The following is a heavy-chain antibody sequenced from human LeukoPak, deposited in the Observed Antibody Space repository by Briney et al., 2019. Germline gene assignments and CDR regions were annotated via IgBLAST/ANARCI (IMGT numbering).Heavy chain of an antibody. J-gene: IGHJ4*02. Sequence: PSETLSLTCTVSGGSISSYYWSWIRQPPGKGLEWIGYIYYSGSTNYNPSLKSRVTISVDTSKNQFSLKLSSVTTADTAVYYCARGSYGDPLFDYWGQGTLVTVSS. D-gene: IGHD4-17*01. CDR2: IYYSGST. CDR3: ARGSYGDPLFDY. V-gene: IGHV4-59*01. CDR1: GGSISSYY.